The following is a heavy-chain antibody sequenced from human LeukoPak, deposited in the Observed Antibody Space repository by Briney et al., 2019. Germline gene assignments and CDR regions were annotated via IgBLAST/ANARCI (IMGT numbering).Heavy chain of an antibody. D-gene: IGHD6-13*01. CDR2: IKQDGSEK. CDR3: ARNIVAAGPDDAFDI. V-gene: IGHV3-7*03. Sequence: GGSLRLSCAASGFTFSSYAMHRVRQAPGKGLEWVANIKQDGSEKYYVDSVKGRFTISRDNAKNSLYLQMNSLRAEDTAVYYCARNIVAAGPDDAFDIWGQGTMVTVSS. J-gene: IGHJ3*02. CDR1: GFTFSSYA.